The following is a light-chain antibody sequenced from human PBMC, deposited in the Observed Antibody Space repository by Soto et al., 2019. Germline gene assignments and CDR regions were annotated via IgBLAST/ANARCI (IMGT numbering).Light chain of an antibody. CDR2: GAS. J-gene: IGKJ1*01. CDR1: QSVSSSY. Sequence: EIVMTQSPATLSVSPVDRATLSLSAIQSVSSSYLAWYQQKPGQAPRLLIYGASSRATGIPDRFSGSGSGTDFTLTISRLEPEDFAVYYCQQYGSSPWTFGQGTKVDIK. CDR3: QQYGSSPWT. V-gene: IGKV3-20*01.